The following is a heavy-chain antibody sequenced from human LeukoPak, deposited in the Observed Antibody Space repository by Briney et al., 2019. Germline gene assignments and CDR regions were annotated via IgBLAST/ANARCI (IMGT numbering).Heavy chain of an antibody. D-gene: IGHD1/OR15-1a*01. Sequence: GGSLRLSCAASGFTLSYYWMHWVHQGPGKGLAWVSTISGDGSTTHYADSVKGRLTISRDNAKNTLYLEMNSLRAEDTAVYYCARDPRNKGFDPWGQGTLVTVSS. CDR1: GFTLSYYW. CDR2: ISGDGSTT. V-gene: IGHV3-74*01. CDR3: ARDPRNKGFDP. J-gene: IGHJ5*02.